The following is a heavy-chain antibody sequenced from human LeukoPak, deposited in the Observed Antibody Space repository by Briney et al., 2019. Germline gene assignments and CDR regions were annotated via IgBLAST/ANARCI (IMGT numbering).Heavy chain of an antibody. V-gene: IGHV3-74*03. D-gene: IGHD5-12*01. J-gene: IGHJ4*02. CDR2: IKSDGSIT. Sequence: GGSLRLSCAASGFTFSTFWMHWVRQAPGRGLVWVSGIKSDGSITTYADSVKGRFTISRDNAENTLYLQMNSLRAEDTAVYYCARDLTWLRLHYLDYWGQGTLVTVSS. CDR1: GFTFSTFW. CDR3: ARDLTWLRLHYLDY.